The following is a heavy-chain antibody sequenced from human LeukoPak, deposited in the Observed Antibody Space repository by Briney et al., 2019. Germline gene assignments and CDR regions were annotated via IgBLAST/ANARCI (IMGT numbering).Heavy chain of an antibody. CDR3: ARSPMAVAGGIDY. V-gene: IGHV1-2*02. CDR2: INPNSGGT. Sequence: ASVNVSCKASGYTFTGYYMHWVRQAPGQGLEWMGWINPNSGGTNYAQKFQGRVTMTRDRAISTAYMAVSRLRSDDTAVYYCARSPMAVAGGIDYWGQGTLVTVSS. D-gene: IGHD6-19*01. CDR1: GYTFTGYY. J-gene: IGHJ4*02.